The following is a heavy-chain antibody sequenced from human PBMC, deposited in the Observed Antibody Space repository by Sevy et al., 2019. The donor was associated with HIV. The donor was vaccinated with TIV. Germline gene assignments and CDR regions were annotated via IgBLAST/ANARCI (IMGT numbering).Heavy chain of an antibody. D-gene: IGHD1-26*01. CDR3: TRLSLEGGRDY. Sequence: GGSLRLSCAASGFTFSGSAMHWVRQASGKGLEWVGRIRSKANSYATAYAASVKGWFTISREDAKNRAYLQMNSLKTGVTAVYYCTRLSLEGGRDYWGQGTLVTVSS. CDR2: IRSKANSYAT. CDR1: GFTFSGSA. J-gene: IGHJ4*02. V-gene: IGHV3-73*01.